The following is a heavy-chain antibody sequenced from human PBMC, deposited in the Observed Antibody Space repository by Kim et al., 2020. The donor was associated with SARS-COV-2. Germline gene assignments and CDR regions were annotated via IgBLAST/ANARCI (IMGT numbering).Heavy chain of an antibody. CDR3: AREAYGTGNNYFDF. CDR1: GFTFRNYW. Sequence: GGSLRLSCAASGFTFRNYWMHWVRRAPGEGLVWVSRIDKDGSSTMYADYVKGRFTISRNNAKNTLYLQMDSLRAGDTAVYYCAREAYGTGNNYFDFWGQGTLVTVSS. CDR2: IDKDGSST. V-gene: IGHV3-74*03. J-gene: IGHJ4*02. D-gene: IGHD3-10*01.